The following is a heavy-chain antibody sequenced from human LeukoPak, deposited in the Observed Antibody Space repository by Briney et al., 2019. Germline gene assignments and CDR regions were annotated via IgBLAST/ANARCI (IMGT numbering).Heavy chain of an antibody. J-gene: IGHJ4*02. CDR3: ARTPKRFGELYQSADY. CDR1: GYTFTNHG. D-gene: IGHD3-10*01. CDR2: ISAYNGNA. Sequence: ASVKVSCKGSGYTFTNHGITWVRQAPGQGLEWMGWISAYNGNADYAQSFQGRVTMTTDTSTSTAYMELRSLRSDDTGVYYCARTPKRFGELYQSADYWGQGTLVTVSS. V-gene: IGHV1-18*01.